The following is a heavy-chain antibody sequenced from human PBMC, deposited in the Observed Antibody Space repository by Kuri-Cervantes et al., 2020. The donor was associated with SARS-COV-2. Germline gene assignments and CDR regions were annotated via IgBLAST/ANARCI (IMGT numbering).Heavy chain of an antibody. CDR1: GYTFTGYY. Sequence: ASVKVSCKASGYTFTGYYMHWVRQAPGQGLEWMGWMNPNSGNTGYAQKFQGRVTMTRNTSISTAYMELSSLRSEDTAVYYCARVGLGYGDYVWYYYYYMDVWGKGTTVTVSS. V-gene: IGHV1-8*02. D-gene: IGHD4-17*01. CDR2: MNPNSGNT. CDR3: ARVGLGYGDYVWYYYYYMDV. J-gene: IGHJ6*03.